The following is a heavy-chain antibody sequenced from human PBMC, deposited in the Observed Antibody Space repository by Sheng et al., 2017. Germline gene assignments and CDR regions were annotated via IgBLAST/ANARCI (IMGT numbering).Heavy chain of an antibody. CDR1: GYTFTSYD. J-gene: IGHJ6*02. V-gene: IGHV1-8*01. D-gene: IGHD2-2*02. Sequence: QVQLVQSGAELKKPGASVKVSCKASGYTFTSYDINWVRQATGQGLEWMGWMNPNSGNTGYAQKFQGRVTMTRNTSISTAYMELSSLRSEDTAVYYCARGTVVVPAAIGDYYYYGMDVWDQGP. CDR3: ARGTVVVPAAIGDYYYYGMDV. CDR2: MNPNSGNT.